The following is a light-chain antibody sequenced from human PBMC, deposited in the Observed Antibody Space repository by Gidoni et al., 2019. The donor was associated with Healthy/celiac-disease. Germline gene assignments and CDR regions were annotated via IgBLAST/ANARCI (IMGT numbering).Light chain of an antibody. CDR1: HSISSY. CDR3: QQSYSTPQT. CDR2: AAS. J-gene: IGKJ1*01. V-gene: IGKV1-39*01. Sequence: DIQMTPSPSSLSASVGDRVTIPCRASHSISSYLHWYQQKPGQAPKLLIYAASSLQSGVPSRFSGSGSGTDFTLTISSLQPEDFATYYCQQSYSTPQTFGQGTKVEIK.